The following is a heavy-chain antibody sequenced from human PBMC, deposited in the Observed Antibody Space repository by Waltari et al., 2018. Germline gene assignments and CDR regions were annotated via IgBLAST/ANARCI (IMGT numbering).Heavy chain of an antibody. V-gene: IGHV3-48*03. Sequence: EVQLVESGGNLVQPGGSLRLSCAASGFTFSDYEMNWVCQAPGKGLEVVAYSSSTGSIIYYADSVKGRFTNSRDNAKNSLFLQMNSLRADDTAVYYCVRVASRRAGGDYWGQGTLVTVSS. CDR2: SSSTGSII. CDR1: GFTFSDYE. J-gene: IGHJ4*02. CDR3: VRVASRRAGGDY.